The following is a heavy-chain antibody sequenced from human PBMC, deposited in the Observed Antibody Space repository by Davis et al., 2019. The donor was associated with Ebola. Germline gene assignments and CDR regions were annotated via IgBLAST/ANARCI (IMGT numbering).Heavy chain of an antibody. CDR2: INPNSGGT. CDR1: GYTFTGYY. Sequence: ASVKVSCKASGYTFTGYYMYWVRQAPGQGLEWMGWINPNSGGTNYAQKFQGWVTMTRDTSISTAYMELSRLRSDDTAVYYCARSVGLDAFDIWGQGTMVTVSS. V-gene: IGHV1-2*04. D-gene: IGHD3-10*01. CDR3: ARSVGLDAFDI. J-gene: IGHJ3*02.